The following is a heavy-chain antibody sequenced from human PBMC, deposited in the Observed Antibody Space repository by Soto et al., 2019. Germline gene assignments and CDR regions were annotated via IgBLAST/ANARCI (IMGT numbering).Heavy chain of an antibody. CDR1: GDSISGNY. CDR3: ARAIDIVHYYHYMDV. D-gene: IGHD2-15*01. Sequence: PSETLSLTCTVSGDSISGNYWSWIRQPPGKGLEWIGYIYYSGSTNYNPSLKSRVTVSVDTSKNQFSLKVRSVTAADTAVYYCARAIDIVHYYHYMDVWGKGTTVTVSS. V-gene: IGHV4-59*01. CDR2: IYYSGST. J-gene: IGHJ6*03.